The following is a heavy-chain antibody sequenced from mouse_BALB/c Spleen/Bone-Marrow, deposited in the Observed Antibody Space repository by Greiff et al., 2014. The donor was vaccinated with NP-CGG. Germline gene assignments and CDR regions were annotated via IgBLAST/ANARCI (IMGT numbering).Heavy chain of an antibody. CDR3: ARNYGSSLDY. CDR2: IDPANGNT. D-gene: IGHD1-1*01. CDR1: GFNIEDSY. Sequence: VQLKQSGAEIVKPGASVKSPCTTSGFNIEDSYIYWMKQRPEQGLEWIGRIDPANGNTKYDPKFQGKATITVDTSSATAYLQLSSLTSEDTAVYYCARNYGSSLDYWGQGTSLTVSS. V-gene: IGHV14-3*02. J-gene: IGHJ2*02.